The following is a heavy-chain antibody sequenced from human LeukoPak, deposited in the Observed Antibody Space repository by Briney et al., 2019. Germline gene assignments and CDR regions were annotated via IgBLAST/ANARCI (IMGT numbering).Heavy chain of an antibody. Sequence: SETLSLTCTVSGYSISSGSYYWSWIRQPPGKGLEWIGYIYYSGSTNYNPSLKSRVTISVDTSKNQFSLKLSSVTAADTAVYYCARSGYSSGMARLDYWGQGTLVTVSS. J-gene: IGHJ4*02. V-gene: IGHV4-61*01. CDR1: GYSISSGSYY. CDR2: IYYSGST. D-gene: IGHD6-19*01. CDR3: ARSGYSSGMARLDY.